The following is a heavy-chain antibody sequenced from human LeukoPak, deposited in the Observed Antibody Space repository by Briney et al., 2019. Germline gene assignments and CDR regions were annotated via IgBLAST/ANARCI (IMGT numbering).Heavy chain of an antibody. J-gene: IGHJ4*02. Sequence: PSETLSLTCTVSGGSISSYYWSWIRQPPGKGLEWIGYIYYSGSTNYNPSLKSRVTISVDTSKNQFSLKLGSVTAADTAVYYCARGVPAATDLDYWGQGTLVTVSS. V-gene: IGHV4-59*08. CDR1: GGSISSYY. CDR2: IYYSGST. CDR3: ARGVPAATDLDY. D-gene: IGHD2-2*01.